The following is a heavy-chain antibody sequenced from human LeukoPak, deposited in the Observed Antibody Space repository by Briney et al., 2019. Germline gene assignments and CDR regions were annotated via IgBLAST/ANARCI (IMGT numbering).Heavy chain of an antibody. CDR3: ARGDIVVVPAEIFRWFDP. CDR2: IYYSGST. V-gene: IGHV4-30-4*01. D-gene: IGHD2-2*01. CDR1: GGSISSGGYY. Sequence: SETLSLTCTVSGGSISSGGYYWSWIRQPPGKGLEWIGYIYYSGSTYYNPSLKSRVTISVDTSKNQFSLKLSSVTAADTAVYYCARGDIVVVPAEIFRWFDPWGQGTLVTVSS. J-gene: IGHJ5*02.